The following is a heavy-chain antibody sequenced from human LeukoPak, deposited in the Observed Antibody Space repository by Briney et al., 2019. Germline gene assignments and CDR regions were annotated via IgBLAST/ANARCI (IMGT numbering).Heavy chain of an antibody. D-gene: IGHD6-13*01. CDR2: ISGSGGST. CDR3: AKDRAPYSSSWFAWEGYYYGMDV. Sequence: GGSLRLSCAASGFTFSSYAMSWVRQAPGKGLEWVSAISGSGGSTYYADSVKGRFTISRDNSKNTLYLQMNSLRAEDTAVYYCAKDRAPYSSSWFAWEGYYYGMDVWGQGTTVTVSS. CDR1: GFTFSSYA. V-gene: IGHV3-23*01. J-gene: IGHJ6*02.